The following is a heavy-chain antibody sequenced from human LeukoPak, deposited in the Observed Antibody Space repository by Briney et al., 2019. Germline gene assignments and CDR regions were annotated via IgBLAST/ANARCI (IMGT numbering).Heavy chain of an antibody. CDR2: IYPGDSDT. J-gene: IGHJ4*02. Sequence: GESLKISCKGSGYSFTSYWIGWVRQMPGKGLEWMGIIYPGDSDTRYSPSFQGQVTISADKSISTAYLQWSSLKASDTAMYYCARGLYCTNGVCPLDYWGQGTLVTVSS. V-gene: IGHV5-51*01. CDR1: GYSFTSYW. D-gene: IGHD2-8*01. CDR3: ARGLYCTNGVCPLDY.